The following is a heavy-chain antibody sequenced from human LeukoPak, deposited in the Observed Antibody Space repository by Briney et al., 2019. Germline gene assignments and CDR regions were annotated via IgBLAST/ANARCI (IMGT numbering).Heavy chain of an antibody. CDR1: GGSISSYY. J-gene: IGHJ4*02. Sequence: SETLSLTCTVSGGSISSYYWSWIRQPPGKGLEWIGYIYYSGSTSYNPSLKSRVTISVDTSKKQFSLRLSSVTAADTAVYYCAKVYFRSVSGPPSRWGQGTLVTVSS. CDR2: IYYSGST. D-gene: IGHD2-8*01. CDR3: AKVYFRSVSGPPSR. V-gene: IGHV4-59*01.